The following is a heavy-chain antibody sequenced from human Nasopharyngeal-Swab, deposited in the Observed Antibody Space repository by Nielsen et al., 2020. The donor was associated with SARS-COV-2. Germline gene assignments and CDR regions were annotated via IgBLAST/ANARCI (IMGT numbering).Heavy chain of an antibody. CDR1: GFTFSSYS. D-gene: IGHD2-21*02. V-gene: IGHV3-21*04. CDR3: TIGIVVVTETDY. Sequence: GGSLRLSCAASGFTFSSYSMNWVRQAPGKGLEWVSSISSSSSYIYYADSVKGRFTISRDNAKNSLYLQMNSLKTEDTAVYYCTIGIVVVTETDYWGQGTLVTVSS. CDR2: ISSSSSYI. J-gene: IGHJ4*02.